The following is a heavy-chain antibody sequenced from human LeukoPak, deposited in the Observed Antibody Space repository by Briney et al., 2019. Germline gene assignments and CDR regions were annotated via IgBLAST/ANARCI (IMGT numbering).Heavy chain of an antibody. D-gene: IGHD6-13*01. V-gene: IGHV3-48*01. CDR3: AKDRVIAAARYYFDY. J-gene: IGHJ4*02. CDR2: ISSSSSTI. Sequence: GGSLRLSCAASGFTFSSYSMNWVRQAPGKGLEWVSYISSSSSTIYYADSVKGRFTISRDNAKNSLYLQMNSLRAEDTAVYYCAKDRVIAAARYYFDYWGQGTLVTVSS. CDR1: GFTFSSYS.